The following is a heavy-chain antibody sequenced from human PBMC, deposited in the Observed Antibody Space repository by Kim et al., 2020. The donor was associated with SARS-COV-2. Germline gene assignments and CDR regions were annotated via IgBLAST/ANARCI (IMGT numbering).Heavy chain of an antibody. CDR2: ISSSSSYI. V-gene: IGHV3-21*01. CDR1: GFTFSSYS. D-gene: IGHD5-12*01. Sequence: GGSLRLSCAASGFTFSSYSMNWVRQAPGKGLEWVSSISSSSSYIYYADSVKGRFTISRDNAKNSLYLQMNSLRAEDMAVYYCASIPSDRKVATIAPYYYYYMDVWGKGTTVTVSS. J-gene: IGHJ6*03. CDR3: ASIPSDRKVATIAPYYYYYMDV.